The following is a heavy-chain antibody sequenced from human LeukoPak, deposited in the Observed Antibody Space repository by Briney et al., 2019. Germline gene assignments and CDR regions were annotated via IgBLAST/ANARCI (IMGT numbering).Heavy chain of an antibody. Sequence: GGSLRLSCAASGFTFSSYEMNWVRQAPGKGLEWVSYISSSGSTIYYADSVKGRFTISRDNAKNSLYLQMNSLRAEDTAVYYCARERIRSSSWTFDYWGQGTLVTVSS. J-gene: IGHJ4*02. D-gene: IGHD6-13*01. CDR3: ARERIRSSSWTFDY. CDR2: ISSSGSTI. CDR1: GFTFSSYE. V-gene: IGHV3-48*03.